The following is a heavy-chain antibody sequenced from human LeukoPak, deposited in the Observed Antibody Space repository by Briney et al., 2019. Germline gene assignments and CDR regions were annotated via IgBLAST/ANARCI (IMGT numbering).Heavy chain of an antibody. CDR3: ARGVGITLHPAVDY. J-gene: IGHJ4*02. CDR2: IWCDGSSK. D-gene: IGHD3-10*01. Sequence: WGSLRLSCAASGLTFSSYGMHWVRQAPGKGLEGLAGIWCDGSSKYYADSVKGRFTISRDNSKNTLSLLMSTLRAEDTAVYYCARGVGITLHPAVDYWGQGTLVSVSS. CDR1: GLTFSSYG. V-gene: IGHV3-33*01.